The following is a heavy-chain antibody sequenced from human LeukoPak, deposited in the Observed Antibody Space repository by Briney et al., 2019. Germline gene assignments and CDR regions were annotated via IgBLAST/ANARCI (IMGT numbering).Heavy chain of an antibody. CDR3: ARRRNYYGSGSYQNYMDV. CDR1: GGSISNYY. CDR2: IYYSGNT. V-gene: IGHV4-59*01. Sequence: PSETLSLTCTVPGGSISNYYWSWIRQPPGKGLEWIGYIYYSGNTNCNPSLKSRVTISVDTSKNQFSLKLGSVTAADTAVYYCARRRNYYGSGSYQNYMDVWGQGTTVTVSS. J-gene: IGHJ6*03. D-gene: IGHD3-10*01.